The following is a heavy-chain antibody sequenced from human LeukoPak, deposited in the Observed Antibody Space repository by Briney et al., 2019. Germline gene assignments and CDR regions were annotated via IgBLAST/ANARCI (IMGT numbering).Heavy chain of an antibody. CDR2: ISSNGGST. J-gene: IGHJ4*02. V-gene: IGHV3-64D*06. D-gene: IGHD3-10*01. Sequence: GGSLRLSCSASGFTFSSYAMHWVRQAPGKGLEYVSAISSNGGSTYYADSVKGRFTISRDSSKNTLYLQMSSLRAEDTAVYYCAASGGSYGSGSYHYWGQGTLVTVSS. CDR3: AASGGSYGSGSYHY. CDR1: GFTFSSYA.